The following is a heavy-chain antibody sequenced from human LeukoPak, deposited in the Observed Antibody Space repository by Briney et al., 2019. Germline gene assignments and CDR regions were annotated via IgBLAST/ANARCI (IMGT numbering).Heavy chain of an antibody. V-gene: IGHV4-38-2*02. J-gene: IGHJ5*02. CDR1: GYSISSGYY. Sequence: PSETLSLTCTVSGYSISSGYYWGWIRPPPGKGLEWIGSIYHSGSTYYNPSLKSRVTISVDTSKNRFSLKLSSVTAADTAVYYCVRARGLYYDSNNWFDPWGQGTLVTVSS. CDR3: VRARGLYYDSNNWFDP. CDR2: IYHSGST. D-gene: IGHD3-22*01.